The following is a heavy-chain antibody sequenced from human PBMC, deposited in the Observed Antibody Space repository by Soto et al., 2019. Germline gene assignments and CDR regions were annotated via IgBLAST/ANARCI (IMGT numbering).Heavy chain of an antibody. Sequence: QLSESGGGLLQPGGSLTLSCAASGFTLTYAMTWVRQPPGKGLEWVSSMNGAATSTSYADSVKGRFTMYRDNSKNTLYLEMNTLRPEDTAVYYCARGGADHYNYGMDVWGQGTTVIVSS. D-gene: IGHD3-10*01. CDR3: ARGGADHYNYGMDV. V-gene: IGHV3-23*05. CDR1: GFTLTYA. J-gene: IGHJ6*02. CDR2: MNGAATST.